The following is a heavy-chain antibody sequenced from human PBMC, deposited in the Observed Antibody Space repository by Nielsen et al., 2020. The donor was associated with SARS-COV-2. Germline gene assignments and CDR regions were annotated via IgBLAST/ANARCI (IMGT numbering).Heavy chain of an antibody. Sequence: ASVQVSCMASGYSFNMYTMNWVRQAPGQGLEWMGWINTKTGDPTYAQGFSGRFVFSVDTSVTTAYLQISSLEAEDTAVYYCARKTCGSTSCPFGYWGQGTLVTVSS. CDR2: INTKTGDP. CDR3: ARKTCGSTSCPFGY. J-gene: IGHJ4*02. CDR1: GYSFNMYT. V-gene: IGHV7-4-1*02. D-gene: IGHD2-2*01.